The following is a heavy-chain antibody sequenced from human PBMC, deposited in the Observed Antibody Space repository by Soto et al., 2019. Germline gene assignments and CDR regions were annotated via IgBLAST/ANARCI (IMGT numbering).Heavy chain of an antibody. Sequence: ASVKVSCKASGYTFTSYDINWVRQATGQGLEWMGWMNPNSGNTGYAQKFQGRVTMTRNTSISTAYMELNSLRSEDTAVYYCAREEKGPYYYYYYGMDVWGQGTTVTVSS. V-gene: IGHV1-8*01. CDR3: AREEKGPYYYYYYGMDV. CDR1: GYTFTSYD. J-gene: IGHJ6*02. CDR2: MNPNSGNT.